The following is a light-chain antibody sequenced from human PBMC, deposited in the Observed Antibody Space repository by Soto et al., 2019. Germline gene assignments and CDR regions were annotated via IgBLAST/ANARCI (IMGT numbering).Light chain of an antibody. V-gene: IGKV1-9*01. CDR3: QQLSRYPLT. J-gene: IGKJ4*01. CDR2: SAS. Sequence: DIHLTESPSVLSASVGDTVTITCRASQALSNYLAWYQQKPGKAPDLLIYSASTLQRGVPSRFSGSGSETEFSLTIRALQPEDFATYYCQQLSRYPLTFGGGTKVDI. CDR1: QALSNY.